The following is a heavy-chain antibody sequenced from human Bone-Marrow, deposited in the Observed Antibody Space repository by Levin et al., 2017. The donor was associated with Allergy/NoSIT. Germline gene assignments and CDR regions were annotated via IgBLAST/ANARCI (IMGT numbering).Heavy chain of an antibody. CDR1: GGTFSSYA. D-gene: IGHD2-15*01. J-gene: IGHJ6*02. CDR3: ARGIVVVVAASSYYYYGMDV. V-gene: IGHV1-69*13. CDR2: IIPIFGTA. Sequence: SVKVSCKASGGTFSSYAISWVRQAPGQGLEWMGGIIPIFGTANYAQKFQGRVTITADESTSTAYMELSSLRSEDTAVYYCARGIVVVVAASSYYYYGMDVWGQGTTVTVSS.